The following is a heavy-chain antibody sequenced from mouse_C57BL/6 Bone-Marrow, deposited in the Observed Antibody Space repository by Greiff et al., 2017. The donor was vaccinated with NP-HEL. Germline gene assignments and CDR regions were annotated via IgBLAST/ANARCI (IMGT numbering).Heavy chain of an antibody. V-gene: IGHV1-26*01. CDR1: GYTFTDYY. Sequence: EVQLQQSGPELVKPGASVKISFKASGYTFTDYYMNWVKQSHGKSLEWIGDINPNNGGTSYNQKFKGKATLTVDKSSSTAYMELRSLTSEDSAVYYCARSRIYYDYDGFAYWGQGTLVTVSA. D-gene: IGHD2-4*01. CDR2: INPNNGGT. J-gene: IGHJ3*01. CDR3: ARSRIYYDYDGFAY.